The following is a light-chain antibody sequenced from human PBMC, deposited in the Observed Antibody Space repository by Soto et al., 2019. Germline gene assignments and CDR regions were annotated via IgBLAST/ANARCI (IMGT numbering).Light chain of an antibody. Sequence: EIELTQSPGTLSLYPGDRATLSCRASQSVSNNYLAWYQQKPGQAPRLLIYGASNRATGIPDRFRGSGSGTDFTLTISRLEPEDFAVYYCQQYGSSGTFGQGTRWIS. CDR3: QQYGSSGT. V-gene: IGKV3-20*01. CDR2: GAS. J-gene: IGKJ1*01. CDR1: QSVSNNY.